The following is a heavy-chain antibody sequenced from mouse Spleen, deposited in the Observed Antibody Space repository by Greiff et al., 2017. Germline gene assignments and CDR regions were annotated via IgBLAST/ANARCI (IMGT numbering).Heavy chain of an antibody. V-gene: IGHV1-69*02. CDR1: GYTFTSYW. CDR3: TRRAYYRYYFDY. J-gene: IGHJ2*01. D-gene: IGHD2-14*01. CDR2: IYPSDSYT. Sequence: QVQLKQPGAELVRPGASVKLSCKASGYTFTSYWINWVKQRPGQGLEWIGNIYPSDSYTNYNQKFKDKATLTVDKSSSTAYMQLSSPTSEDSAVYYCTRRAYYRYYFDYWGQGTTLTVSS.